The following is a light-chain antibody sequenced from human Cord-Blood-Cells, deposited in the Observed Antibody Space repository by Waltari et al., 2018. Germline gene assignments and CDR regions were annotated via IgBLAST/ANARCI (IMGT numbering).Light chain of an antibody. Sequence: QSALTQPASVSGSPGQSITISCTGTSSDVGSNNLVSWYQQHPGKAPKLMIYEGSKRPSGVSNRFSGSKSGNTASLPISGLQAEDEADYYCCSYAGSSTLVFGGGTKLTVL. CDR2: EGS. CDR3: CSYAGSSTLV. V-gene: IGLV2-23*01. J-gene: IGLJ2*01. CDR1: SSDVGSNNL.